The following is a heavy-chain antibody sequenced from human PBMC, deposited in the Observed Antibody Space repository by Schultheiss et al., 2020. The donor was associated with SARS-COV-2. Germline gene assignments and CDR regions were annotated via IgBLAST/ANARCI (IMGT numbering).Heavy chain of an antibody. Sequence: SETLSLTCTVSGGSISSGGYYWSWIRQHPGKGLEWIGYIYYSGSTYYNPSLKSRVTISVDTSKNQFSLKLTSVTAADTAVYYCARVGMVGSSYHKYYFDYWGQGTLVTVSS. D-gene: IGHD3-16*02. CDR3: ARVGMVGSSYHKYYFDY. J-gene: IGHJ4*02. V-gene: IGHV4-31*03. CDR2: IYYSGST. CDR1: GGSISSGGYY.